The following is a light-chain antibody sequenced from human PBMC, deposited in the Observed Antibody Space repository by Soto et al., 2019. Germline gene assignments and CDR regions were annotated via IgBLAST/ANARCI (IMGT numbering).Light chain of an antibody. J-gene: IGLJ2*01. CDR1: SSDVGSYKY. Sequence: QSVLTQPPSASGSPGQSVTISCTGTSSDVGSYKYVSWYQQYPGKAPKLMIYEVSKRPSGVPDRFSGSKSGNTASLTVSGLQAEDEADYYCSSYAGSNKGVFGGGTKLTVL. V-gene: IGLV2-8*01. CDR3: SSYAGSNKGV. CDR2: EVS.